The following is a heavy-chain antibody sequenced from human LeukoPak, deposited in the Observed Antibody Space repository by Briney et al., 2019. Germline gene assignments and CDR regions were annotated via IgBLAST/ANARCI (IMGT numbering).Heavy chain of an antibody. V-gene: IGHV3-33*01. Sequence: HPGRSLRLSCAASGFTFSSYGMHWVRQAPGKGLEWVAVIWYDGSNKYYADSVKGRFTISRDNSKNTLYLQMNSLRAEDTAVYYCARVTQPYYYGSGTPAYWGQGTLVTVSS. J-gene: IGHJ4*02. CDR2: IWYDGSNK. CDR1: GFTFSSYG. CDR3: ARVTQPYYYGSGTPAY. D-gene: IGHD3-10*01.